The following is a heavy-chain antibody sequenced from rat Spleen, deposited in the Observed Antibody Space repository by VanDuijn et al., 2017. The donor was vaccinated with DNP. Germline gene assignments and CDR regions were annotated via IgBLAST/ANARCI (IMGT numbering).Heavy chain of an antibody. CDR3: TRRPGTYFDF. CDR2: IRFDGSRT. V-gene: IGHV5-17*01. CDR1: GFTFSDFA. Sequence: EVQLVESGGGLVQPGRSLKLSCAASGFTFSDFAMAWVRQAPEKGLEWVATIRFDGSRTFYRDSVKGRFTISRDSATSALYLQMDSLRSEDPATYYCTRRPGTYFDFWGQGVMVTVSS. J-gene: IGHJ2*01.